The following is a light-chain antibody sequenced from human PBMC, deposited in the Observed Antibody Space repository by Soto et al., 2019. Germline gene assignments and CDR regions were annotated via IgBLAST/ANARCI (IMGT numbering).Light chain of an antibody. CDR3: SSYAGGSTL. V-gene: IGLV2-8*01. CDR2: EVT. CDR1: SSDVGGYNY. J-gene: IGLJ3*02. Sequence: QSVLTQPPSASGSPGQSVTISCTGTSSDVGGYNYVSWYQQHPGKAPKLMIYEVTKRPSGVPGRFSGSKSGNTASLTVSGLQPEDEADYFCSSYAGGSTLFGGGTKVTVL.